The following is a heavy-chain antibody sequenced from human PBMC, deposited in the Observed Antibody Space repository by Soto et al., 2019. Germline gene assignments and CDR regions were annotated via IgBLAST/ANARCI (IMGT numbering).Heavy chain of an antibody. CDR3: AKDRRGAVAGFDY. Sequence: PGGSLRLSCAASGFTFSSYGMHWVRQAPGKGLEWVAVIPYDGSNKYYADSVKGRFTISRDNSKNTLYLQMNSLRAEDTAVYYCAKDRRGAVAGFDYWGQGTLVTVSS. CDR2: IPYDGSNK. V-gene: IGHV3-30*18. CDR1: GFTFSSYG. J-gene: IGHJ4*02. D-gene: IGHD6-19*01.